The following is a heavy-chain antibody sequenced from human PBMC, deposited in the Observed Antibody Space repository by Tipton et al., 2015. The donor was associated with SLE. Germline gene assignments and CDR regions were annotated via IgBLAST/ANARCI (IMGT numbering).Heavy chain of an antibody. CDR3: ARGGAVAGSETTDY. J-gene: IGHJ4*02. CDR1: GYTLSNRY. CDR2: INPRGTAT. V-gene: IGHV1-46*01. Sequence: PLVQSGAEVKKPETSVKVSCRSYGYTLSNRYIHWVRQAQGQGLEWMGRINPRGTATTYAQKFQGSVTMTRDTSTNTAYMEMSNLRSEDTAVYYCARGGAVAGSETTDYWGQGTLVTVSS. D-gene: IGHD6-19*01.